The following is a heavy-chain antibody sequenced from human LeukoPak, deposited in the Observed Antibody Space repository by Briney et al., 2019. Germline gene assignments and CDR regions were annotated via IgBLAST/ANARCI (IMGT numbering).Heavy chain of an antibody. Sequence: GGSLRLSCAASGFTFSSYSMNWVRQAPGKGLEYVSAISSNGGSTYYANSVKGRFTISRDNSKNTLYLQMGSLRAEDMAVYYCATVAAAMGGYWGQGTLVTVSS. CDR2: ISSNGGST. J-gene: IGHJ4*02. CDR1: GFTFSSYS. CDR3: ATVAAAMGGY. D-gene: IGHD6-13*01. V-gene: IGHV3-64*01.